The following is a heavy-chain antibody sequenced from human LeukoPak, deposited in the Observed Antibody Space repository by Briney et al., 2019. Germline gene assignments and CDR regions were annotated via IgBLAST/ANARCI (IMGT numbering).Heavy chain of an antibody. CDR2: ISTSGSTI. CDR3: ARDGFCSSTSCYNDY. V-gene: IGHV3-48*03. J-gene: IGHJ4*02. Sequence: GGSLRLSCAASGFIFSSYEMNWVRQAPGKGLEWLSYISTSGSTIYYAHSVKGRFTISRDNAQNSLSLQMHSLRAEDTAVYYCARDGFCSSTSCYNDYWGQGTLVTLSS. D-gene: IGHD2-2*02. CDR1: GFIFSSYE.